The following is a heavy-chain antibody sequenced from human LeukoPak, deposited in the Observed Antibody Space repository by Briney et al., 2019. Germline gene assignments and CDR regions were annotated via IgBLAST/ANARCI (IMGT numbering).Heavy chain of an antibody. Sequence: PGGSLRLSCAASGFTFNNYWMSWVRQAPGKGLEWVANIKRDGSEKYYVDSVKGRFTISRDNARNTLYLQMNSLRAEDTAVYYCARDETAMVLGAFDIWGQGTMVTVSS. V-gene: IGHV3-7*03. CDR2: IKRDGSEK. J-gene: IGHJ3*02. D-gene: IGHD5-18*01. CDR1: GFTFNNYW. CDR3: ARDETAMVLGAFDI.